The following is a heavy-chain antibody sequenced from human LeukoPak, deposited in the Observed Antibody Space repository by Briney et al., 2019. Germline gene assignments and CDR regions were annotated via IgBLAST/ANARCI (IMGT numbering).Heavy chain of an antibody. CDR1: GGSISNAY. CDR2: IYPSGST. V-gene: IGHV4-4*09. D-gene: IGHD4-11*01. J-gene: IGHJ4*02. CDR3: AKSYFDYSTYYSYYFNL. Sequence: SETLSPTCTVSGGSISNAYWSWIRQPPGRGLEWIGYIYPSGSTNYHPSLKSRVTISVDTSKNHFALNLNSVTAADTAVYYCAKSYFDYSTYYSYYFNLWGQGALVTVSS.